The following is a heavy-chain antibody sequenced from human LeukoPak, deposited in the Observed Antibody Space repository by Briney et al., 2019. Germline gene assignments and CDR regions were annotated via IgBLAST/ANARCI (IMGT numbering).Heavy chain of an antibody. Sequence: SQTLSLTCTVSGGSISNGDYYWSWIRQPPGKGLEWIGYIYYSGSTYYNPSLKSRVTISVDTSKNQFSLKLSSVTAADTAVYYCARAPRWGGVRGRYAFDIWGQGTMVTVSS. CDR2: IYYSGST. D-gene: IGHD3-10*01. CDR1: GGSISNGDYY. J-gene: IGHJ3*02. CDR3: ARAPRWGGVRGRYAFDI. V-gene: IGHV4-30-4*01.